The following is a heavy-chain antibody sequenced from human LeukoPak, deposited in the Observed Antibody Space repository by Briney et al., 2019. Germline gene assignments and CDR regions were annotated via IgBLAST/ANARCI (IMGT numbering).Heavy chain of an antibody. CDR3: ARVDIVVVPAAISGWFDP. Sequence: SETLSLTCTVSGGSISSYYWSWIRQHPGKGLEWIGYIYYSGSTYYNPPLKSQVTISVDTSKNQFSLKLSSVTAADTAVYYCARVDIVVVPAAISGWFDPWGQGTLVTVSS. D-gene: IGHD2-2*01. J-gene: IGHJ5*02. CDR1: GGSISSYY. V-gene: IGHV4-59*06. CDR2: IYYSGST.